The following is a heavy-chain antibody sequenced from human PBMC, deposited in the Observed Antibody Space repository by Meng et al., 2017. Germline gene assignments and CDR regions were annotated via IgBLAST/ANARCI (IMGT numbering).Heavy chain of an antibody. CDR1: GFTFSSYW. CDR2: IKQDGSEK. D-gene: IGHD6-13*01. Sequence: VQLGESGGGLVPPWWVLRLACAASGFTFSSYWMSWVRQAPAKGLEWVANIKQDGSEKYYVDSVKGRFTISRDNAKNSLYLQMNSLRAEDTAVYYCARHYSSSWYVDYWGQGTLVTVSS. J-gene: IGHJ4*02. CDR3: ARHYSSSWYVDY. V-gene: IGHV3-7*01.